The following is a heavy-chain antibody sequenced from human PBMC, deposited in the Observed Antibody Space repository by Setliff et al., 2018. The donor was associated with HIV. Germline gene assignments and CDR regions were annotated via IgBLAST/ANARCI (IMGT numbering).Heavy chain of an antibody. CDR2: ISGNSGAV. V-gene: IGHV3-48*01. Sequence: GESLKISCAASGFTFSSYSMNWVRQAPGKGLEWVSFISGNSGAVTYADSVKGRFTISRDNARNSLYLQLNSLRVEDTALYYCARDLNWGFDYWGQGTLVTVSS. J-gene: IGHJ4*02. D-gene: IGHD7-27*01. CDR1: GFTFSSYS. CDR3: ARDLNWGFDY.